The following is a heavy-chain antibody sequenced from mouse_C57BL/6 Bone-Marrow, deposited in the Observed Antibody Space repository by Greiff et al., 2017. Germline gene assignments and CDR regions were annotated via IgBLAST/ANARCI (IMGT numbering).Heavy chain of an antibody. Sequence: QVQLQQSGPELVKPGASVKISCKASGYAFSSSWMNWVKQRPGKGLEWIGRIYPGDGDTNYNGKFKGKATLTADKSSSTAYMQLSSLTSEDSAVYFCARWDGSSYYFDYWGQGTTLTVSS. CDR3: ARWDGSSYYFDY. CDR1: GYAFSSSW. V-gene: IGHV1-82*01. J-gene: IGHJ2*01. CDR2: IYPGDGDT. D-gene: IGHD1-1*01.